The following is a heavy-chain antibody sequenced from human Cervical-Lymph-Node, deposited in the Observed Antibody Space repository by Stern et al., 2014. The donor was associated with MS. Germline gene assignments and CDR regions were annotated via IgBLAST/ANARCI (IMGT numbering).Heavy chain of an antibody. Sequence: EESGPPLVKPTQTLTLTSTFSGFSLSTNGVGVAWIRQPPGKALEWLSVIYWDDDKRYRPSLESRLTIAKDTSKNQVVLTMTNMDPEDTATYYCAHRRADGPSSKYFDYWGQGTLVTVSS. J-gene: IGHJ4*02. D-gene: IGHD5-24*01. V-gene: IGHV2-5*02. CDR2: IYWDDDK. CDR3: AHRRADGPSSKYFDY. CDR1: GFSLSTNGVG.